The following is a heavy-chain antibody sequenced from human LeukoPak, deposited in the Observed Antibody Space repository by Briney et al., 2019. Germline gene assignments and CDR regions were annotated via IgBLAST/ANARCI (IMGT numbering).Heavy chain of an antibody. CDR1: GFTFAAYA. CDR2: ISGSGGST. CDR3: AKDYYDSSGYPDAFDI. Sequence: GGSLRLSCAASGFTFAAYAMTWVRQAPGKGLEWVSAISGSGGSTYYADSVKGRFTISRDNSKNTLYLQMNSRRAEDTAVYYCAKDYYDSSGYPDAFDIWGQGTMVTVSP. J-gene: IGHJ3*02. D-gene: IGHD3-22*01. V-gene: IGHV3-23*01.